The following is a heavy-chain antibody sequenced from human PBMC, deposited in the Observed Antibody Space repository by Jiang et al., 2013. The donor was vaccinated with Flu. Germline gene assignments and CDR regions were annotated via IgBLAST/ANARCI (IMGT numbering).Heavy chain of an antibody. CDR1: GGSFSGYY. Sequence: LLKPSETLSLTCAVYGGSFSGYYWSWIRQPPGKGLEWIGEINHSGSTNYNPSLKSRVTISVDTSKNQFSLKLSSVTAADTAVYYCAGSWLFHAFDIWGQGTMVTVSS. D-gene: IGHD5-12*01. J-gene: IGHJ3*02. CDR2: INHSGST. V-gene: IGHV4-34*01. CDR3: AGSWLFHAFDI.